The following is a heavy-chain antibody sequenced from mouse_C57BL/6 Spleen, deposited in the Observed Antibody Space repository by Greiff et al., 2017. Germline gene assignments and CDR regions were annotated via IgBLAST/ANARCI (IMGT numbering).Heavy chain of an antibody. CDR2: INPNNGGT. V-gene: IGHV1-26*01. CDR1: GYTFTDYY. J-gene: IGHJ2*01. Sequence: VQLQQSGPELVKPGASVKISCKASGYTFTDYYMNWVKQSHGKRLEWIGDINPNNGGTSYNQKFKGKATLTVDKSSSTAYMELRSLTSEDAAVDYCARDSSQGEGYYFDYWGQGTTLTVSS. D-gene: IGHD3-3*01. CDR3: ARDSSQGEGYYFDY.